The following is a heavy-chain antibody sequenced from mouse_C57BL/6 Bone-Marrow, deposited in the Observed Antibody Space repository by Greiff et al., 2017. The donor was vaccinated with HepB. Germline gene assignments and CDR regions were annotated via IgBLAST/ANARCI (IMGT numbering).Heavy chain of an antibody. J-gene: IGHJ3*01. D-gene: IGHD1-1*01. Sequence: EVKLVESGGGLVQPGGSMKLSCAASGFTFSDAWMDWVRQSPEKGLEWVAEIRNKANNHATYYAESVKGRFTISRDDSKSSVYLQMNRLRAEDTGIYYSTRLTTVVAPFAYWGQGTLVTVSA. CDR3: TRLTTVVAPFAY. V-gene: IGHV6-6*01. CDR2: IRNKANNHAT. CDR1: GFTFSDAW.